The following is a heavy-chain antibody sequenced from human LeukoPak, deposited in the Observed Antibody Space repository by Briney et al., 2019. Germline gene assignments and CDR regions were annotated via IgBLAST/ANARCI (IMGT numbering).Heavy chain of an antibody. CDR2: ISGSGGSA. J-gene: IGHJ3*02. D-gene: IGHD6-19*01. CDR1: GFTFSSYA. Sequence: GGSLRLSCAASGFTFSSYAMSWVRQAPGKGLEWVSAISGSGGSAYYADSVKGRFTISRDNSKNTLYLQMNSLRAEDTAVYYCAKVAVSSSGWSGAFDIWGQGTMVTVSP. V-gene: IGHV3-23*01. CDR3: AKVAVSSSGWSGAFDI.